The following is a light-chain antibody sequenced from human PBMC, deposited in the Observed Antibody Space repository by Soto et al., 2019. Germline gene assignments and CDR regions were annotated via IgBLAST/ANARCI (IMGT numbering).Light chain of an antibody. CDR3: QQRSNWPTT. CDR2: DAS. CDR1: QSVSSY. Sequence: EIVLAQSPATLSLSPWERAALSCMASQSVSSYLAWYQQKPGQAPRLLIYDASNRATGIPARFSGSGSGTDFTLTISSLEPEDFAVYYCQQRSNWPTTFGQGTKVDIK. J-gene: IGKJ1*01. V-gene: IGKV3-11*01.